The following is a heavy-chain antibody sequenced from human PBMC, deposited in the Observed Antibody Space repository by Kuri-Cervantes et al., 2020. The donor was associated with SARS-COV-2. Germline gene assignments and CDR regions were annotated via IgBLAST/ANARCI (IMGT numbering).Heavy chain of an antibody. J-gene: IGHJ3*02. V-gene: IGHV5-51*01. CDR1: GYSFTSYW. Sequence: GGSLRLSCKGSGYSFTSYWIGWVRQMPGKGLEWMGIIYPGDSDTRYSPSFQGQVTISADKSISTAYLQWSSLKASDTAMYYCASPRIVGATTLFAFDIRGQGTMVTVSS. D-gene: IGHD1-26*01. CDR3: ASPRIVGATTLFAFDI. CDR2: IYPGDSDT.